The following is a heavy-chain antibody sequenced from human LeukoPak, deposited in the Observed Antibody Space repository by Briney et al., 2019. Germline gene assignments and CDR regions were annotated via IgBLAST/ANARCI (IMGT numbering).Heavy chain of an antibody. V-gene: IGHV3-21*01. CDR1: GFTFDDYA. J-gene: IGHJ4*02. Sequence: GGSLRLSCAASGFTFDDYAMHWVRQAPGKGLEWVSSISATSSYIYYADSVKGRFTISRDNAKNSLFLQMNSLRAEDTAVYYCANNDYLGYWGQGTLVTVSS. D-gene: IGHD5-24*01. CDR3: ANNDYLGY. CDR2: ISATSSYI.